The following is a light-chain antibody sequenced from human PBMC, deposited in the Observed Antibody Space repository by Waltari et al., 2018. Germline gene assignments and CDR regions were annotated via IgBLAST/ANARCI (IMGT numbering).Light chain of an antibody. CDR1: QGLLSSYGKAY. Sequence: VMTQTPLSLSVTPGQPAPISCHSRQGLLSSYGKAYLYWYLQRPGQSPQLLIYEVSSRFSGVPDRFSGSGSETDFTLKISRVEAEDVGIYYCMQATHLPLTFGGGTMVDIK. J-gene: IGKJ4*01. CDR2: EVS. V-gene: IGKV2-29*03. CDR3: MQATHLPLT.